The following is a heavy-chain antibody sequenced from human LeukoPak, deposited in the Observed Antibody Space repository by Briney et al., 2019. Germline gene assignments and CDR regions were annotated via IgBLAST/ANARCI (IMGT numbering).Heavy chain of an antibody. CDR2: INPSGGST. J-gene: IGHJ6*03. CDR1: GYTFTSYY. V-gene: IGHV1-46*01. CDR3: ARAGEKGEYYYYYYMDV. D-gene: IGHD3-16*01. Sequence: GASVKVSCKASGYTFTSYYMHWVRQAPGQGLEWMGIINPSGGSTSYAQKFQGRVTMTRNTSISTAYMELSSLRSEDTAVYYCARAGEKGEYYYYYYMDVWGKGTTVTVSS.